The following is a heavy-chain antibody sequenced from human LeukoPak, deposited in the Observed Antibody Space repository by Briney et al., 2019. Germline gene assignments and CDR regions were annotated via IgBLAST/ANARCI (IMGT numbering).Heavy chain of an antibody. CDR3: ATSPRQWLVNFDY. CDR2: INPNSGGT. J-gene: IGHJ4*02. V-gene: IGHV1-2*02. CDR1: GYTFTGYY. D-gene: IGHD6-19*01. Sequence: ASVKVSCKASGYTFTGYYMHWVRQAPGQGLEWMGWINPNSGGTNYAQKFQGRVTMTEDTSTDTAYMELSTLRSEDTAVYYCATSPRQWLVNFDYWGQGTLVTVSS.